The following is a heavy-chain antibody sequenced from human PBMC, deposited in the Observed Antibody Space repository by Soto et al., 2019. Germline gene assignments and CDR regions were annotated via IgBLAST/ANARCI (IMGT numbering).Heavy chain of an antibody. CDR3: ARVKVAAAGYPNWFDP. D-gene: IGHD6-13*01. CDR2: INSDGSST. Sequence: PGGSLRLSCAASGFTFSSYWMHWVRQAPGKGLVWVSRINSDGSSTSYADSVKGRFTISRDNAKNTLYLQMNSLRAEDTAVYYCARVKVAAAGYPNWFDPWGQGTLVTVSS. J-gene: IGHJ5*02. V-gene: IGHV3-74*01. CDR1: GFTFSSYW.